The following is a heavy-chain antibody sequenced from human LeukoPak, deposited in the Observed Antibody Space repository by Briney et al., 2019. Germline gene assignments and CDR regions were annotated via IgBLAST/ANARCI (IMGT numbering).Heavy chain of an antibody. CDR3: ARDMKRMGIVVVPAARDPSNWFDP. CDR1: GYTFTGYY. CDR2: INPNSGGT. J-gene: IGHJ5*02. D-gene: IGHD2-2*03. V-gene: IGHV1-2*02. Sequence: WASVKVSCKASGYTFTGYYMHWVRQAPGQGLEWMGWINPNSGGTSYAQKFQGRVTMTRDTSISTAYMELSRLRSDDTAVYYCARDMKRMGIVVVPAARDPSNWFDPWGQGTLVTVSS.